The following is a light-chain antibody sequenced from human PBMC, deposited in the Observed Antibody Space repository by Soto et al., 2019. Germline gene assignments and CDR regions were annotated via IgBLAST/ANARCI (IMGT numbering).Light chain of an antibody. CDR2: EVS. J-gene: IGLJ2*01. Sequence: QSALTQPRSVSGSPGQSVTISCSGSDSDVGYYNYVSWYQQHPGKAPKLMIYEVSNRPSGVSHRFSGSKSGNTASLTISGLQTEDEADYYCSSFSSITREVFGGGTKLTVL. CDR1: DSDVGYYNY. CDR3: SSFSSITREV. V-gene: IGLV2-11*01.